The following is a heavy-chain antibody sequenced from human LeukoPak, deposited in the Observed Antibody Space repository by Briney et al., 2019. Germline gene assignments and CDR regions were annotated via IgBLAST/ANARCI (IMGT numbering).Heavy chain of an antibody. D-gene: IGHD3-22*01. J-gene: IGHJ3*02. CDR3: AREDYYDSSNTDAFDI. V-gene: IGHV4-34*01. Sequence: SETLSLTCAVYGGSFSGYYWSWIRQPPGKGLEWIGEINHSGSTNYNPSLKRRVTISVDTSKNQFSLKLSSVTAADTAVYYCAREDYYDSSNTDAFDIWGQGTMVTVSS. CDR1: GGSFSGYY. CDR2: INHSGST.